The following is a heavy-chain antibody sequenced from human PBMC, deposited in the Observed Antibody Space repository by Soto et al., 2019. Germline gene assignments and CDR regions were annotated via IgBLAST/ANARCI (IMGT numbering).Heavy chain of an antibody. D-gene: IGHD4-17*01. CDR2: IAPHRDGT. V-gene: IGHV1-2*02. CDR3: ARGPYGDNAFDI. J-gene: IGHJ3*02. Sequence: AAVKVSCKASGYSFTDYYMHWIRQAPGQGLEWMGWIAPHRDGTEFAQKFQGRITLTGDTSTSTAYMELKGLTSADTAVYFCARGPYGDNAFDIWGQGTVVTVSS. CDR1: GYSFTDYY.